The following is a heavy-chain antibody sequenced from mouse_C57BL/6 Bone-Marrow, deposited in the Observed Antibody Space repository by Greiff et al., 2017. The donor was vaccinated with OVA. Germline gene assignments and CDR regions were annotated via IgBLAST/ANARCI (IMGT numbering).Heavy chain of an antibody. J-gene: IGHJ3*01. V-gene: IGHV10-1*01. D-gene: IGHD2-3*01. CDR1: GFSFNTYA. CDR3: VRGGWLFAY. CDR2: IRSKSNNYAT. Sequence: EAGGGLVQPKGSLKLSCAASGFSFNTYAMNWVRQAPGKGLEWVARIRSKSNNYATYYADSVKDRFTISRDDSESMLYLQMNNLKTEDTAMYYCVRGGWLFAYWGQGTLVTVSA.